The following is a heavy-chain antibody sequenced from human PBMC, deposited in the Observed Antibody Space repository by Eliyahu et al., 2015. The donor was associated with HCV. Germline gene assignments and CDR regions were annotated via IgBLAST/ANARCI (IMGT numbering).Heavy chain of an antibody. V-gene: IGHV2-70*01. CDR3: ARIYRGFTRDGMDV. J-gene: IGHJ6*02. CDR2: LDWGDCK. D-gene: IGHD3-10*01. CDR1: GFSLSTSGMC. Sequence: QVTLRESGPALVKPTQTLTLTCTFSGFSLSTSGMCVSWIRQPPGKALEWLAPLDWGDCKNYSTSLKTRLTISKDTSKNQVVLTMTNMDPVDTATYYCARIYRGFTRDGMDVWGQGTTVTVSS.